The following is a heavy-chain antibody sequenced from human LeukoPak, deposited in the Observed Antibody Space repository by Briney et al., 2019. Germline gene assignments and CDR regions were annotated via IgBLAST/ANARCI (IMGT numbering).Heavy chain of an antibody. Sequence: ASVKVSCKASGYTLTGYYMHWVRQAPGQGLEWMGWINLNSGGTNYAQKFQGRVTMTRDTSINTAYMELSRLETDDSAVYYCAREGAGRNDYWGEGTLVTVSS. CDR1: GYTLTGYY. CDR2: INLNSGGT. D-gene: IGHD1-1*01. J-gene: IGHJ4*02. CDR3: AREGAGRNDY. V-gene: IGHV1-2*02.